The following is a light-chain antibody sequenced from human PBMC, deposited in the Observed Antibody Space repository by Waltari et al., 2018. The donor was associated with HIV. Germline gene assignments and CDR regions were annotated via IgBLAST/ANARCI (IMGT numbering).Light chain of an antibody. CDR1: ALPKVY. J-gene: IGLJ3*02. CDR3: QSTDSSGVYWV. Sequence: SYELTQPPPVSVPPGQTARVPCSRDALPKVYAYWYQQRPGQAPVLLIFRDTERPSGIPERFSSSSSGTTVTLTIRAVQAEDEADYYCQSTDSSGVYWVFGGGTTLTVL. CDR2: RDT. V-gene: IGLV3-25*03.